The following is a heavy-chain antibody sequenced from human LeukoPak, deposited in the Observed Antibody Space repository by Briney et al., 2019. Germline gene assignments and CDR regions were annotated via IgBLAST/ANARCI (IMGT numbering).Heavy chain of an antibody. Sequence: GGSLRLSCAASGFTFDDYAMHWVRQAPGKGLGWVSGISWNSGSIGYADSVKGRFTISRDNAKNSLYLQMNSLRAEDTALYYCAKAEAYSSGSDFDYWGQGTLVTVSS. CDR1: GFTFDDYA. CDR3: AKAEAYSSGSDFDY. CDR2: ISWNSGSI. D-gene: IGHD6-19*01. V-gene: IGHV3-9*01. J-gene: IGHJ4*02.